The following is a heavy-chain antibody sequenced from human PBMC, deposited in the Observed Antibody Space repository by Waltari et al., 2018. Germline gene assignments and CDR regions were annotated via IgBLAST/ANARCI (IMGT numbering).Heavy chain of an antibody. CDR2: IDWDDDK. J-gene: IGHJ4*02. V-gene: IGHV2-70*04. Sequence: QVTLKESGPALVKPTQTLTLTCTFSGFSLSTIGMRVSWIRQPPGKALEWLARIDWDDDKFYSTSLKTRLTISKDTSKNQVFLTMTNMDPVDTATYFCVHSSGTYYFDYWGQGTLVTVSS. CDR3: VHSSGTYYFDY. CDR1: GFSLSTIGMR. D-gene: IGHD3-16*01.